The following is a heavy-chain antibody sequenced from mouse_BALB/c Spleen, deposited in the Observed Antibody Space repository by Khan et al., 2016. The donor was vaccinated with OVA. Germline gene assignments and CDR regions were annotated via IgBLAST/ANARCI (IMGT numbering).Heavy chain of an antibody. J-gene: IGHJ3*01. Sequence: EVELVESGGGLVKPGGSLKLSCAASGFTFSSFTMSWVRQTPEKRLEWVASISSGGDNTYYPDSVTGRFTISRDNAKNNLYLQMSSLRSEDTALYYCARSNYGPFAYWGQGTLVTVSA. D-gene: IGHD1-1*02. V-gene: IGHV5-9*03. CDR2: ISSGGDNT. CDR3: ARSNYGPFAY. CDR1: GFTFSSFT.